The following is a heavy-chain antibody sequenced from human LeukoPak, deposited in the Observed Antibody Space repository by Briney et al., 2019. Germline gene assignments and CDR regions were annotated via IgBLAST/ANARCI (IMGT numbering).Heavy chain of an antibody. Sequence: ASVKVSCKASGYTFTSYDINWVRQATGQGLEWMGWMNPNNGNTNYAQKLQGRVTMTTDTSTSTAYMELRSLRSDDTAVYYCASGGAGSGSYPDYWGQGTLVTVSS. CDR2: MNPNNGNT. D-gene: IGHD3-10*01. CDR3: ASGGAGSGSYPDY. V-gene: IGHV1-18*01. CDR1: GYTFTSYD. J-gene: IGHJ4*02.